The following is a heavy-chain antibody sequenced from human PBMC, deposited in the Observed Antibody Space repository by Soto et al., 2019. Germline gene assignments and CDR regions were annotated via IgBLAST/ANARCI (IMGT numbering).Heavy chain of an antibody. CDR2: IPSRGRP. CDR1: GASVAGGSYY. D-gene: IGHD5-12*01. V-gene: IGHV4-30-4*01. CDR3: ARDTYSGYDFGL. J-gene: IGHJ5*02. Sequence: QVQLRESGPGLVKPSQTLSLTCSVSGASVAGGSYYWSWVRQPPGKGLEWIGYIPSRGRPFYNPSRTSRSTISAETSKNQLSLQLTSVTAADTAVYYCARDTYSGYDFGLWGQGTLVTVSS.